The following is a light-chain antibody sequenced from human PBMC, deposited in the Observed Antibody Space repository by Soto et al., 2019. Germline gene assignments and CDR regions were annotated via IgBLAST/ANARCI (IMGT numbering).Light chain of an antibody. J-gene: IGKJ5*01. V-gene: IGKV3-11*01. Sequence: EILLTQSPGTLSLSPGERATLSCRASQSVSSYLAWYQQKPGQAPSLLIYYASNRATGIPARFSGSGSGTDFTLTISSLEPEDFAVYYRQQRSNWPPFGQGTRLEIK. CDR1: QSVSSY. CDR2: YAS. CDR3: QQRSNWPP.